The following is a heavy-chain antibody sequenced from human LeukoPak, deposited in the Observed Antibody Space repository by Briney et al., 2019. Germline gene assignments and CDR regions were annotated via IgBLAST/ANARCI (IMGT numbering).Heavy chain of an antibody. D-gene: IGHD4-17*01. J-gene: IGHJ4*02. CDR3: ARVYGDHQDLKYYFDY. CDR2: IIPIFGTA. Sequence: SVKVSCKASGGTFSSYAISWVRQAPGQGLEWMGGIIPIFGTANYAQKFQGRVTITTDESTSTAYMDLSSLRSEDTAVYYCARVYGDHQDLKYYFDYWGQGTLVTVSS. CDR1: GGTFSSYA. V-gene: IGHV1-69*05.